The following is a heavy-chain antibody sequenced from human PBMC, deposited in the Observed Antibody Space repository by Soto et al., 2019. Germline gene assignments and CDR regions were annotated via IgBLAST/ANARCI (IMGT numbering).Heavy chain of an antibody. J-gene: IGHJ5*01. Sequence: QVQLVQSGDEVKKPGASVKVSCKASGYTFTSYGIGWVRQAPGQGLEWMGWISGYGHTNYAQKLQGRITVTTXSSTSTVYMELRSLRSDDTAVYYCARSGDGNWFESWGQGTLVTVSS. CDR1: GYTFTSYG. CDR3: ARSGDGNWFES. V-gene: IGHV1-18*04. CDR2: ISGYGHT. D-gene: IGHD3-10*01.